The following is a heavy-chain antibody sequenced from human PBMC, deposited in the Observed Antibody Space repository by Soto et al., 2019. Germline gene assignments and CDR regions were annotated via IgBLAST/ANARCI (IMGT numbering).Heavy chain of an antibody. D-gene: IGHD3-10*01. J-gene: IGHJ5*02. CDR2: IYYSGST. V-gene: IGHV4-31*03. Sequence: QVQLQESGPGLVKPSQTLSLTCTVSGGSISSGGYYWSWIRQHPGKGLEWIAYIYYSGSTYYNPSRKSRITTSVYTSKNQFSLKLSSVTAADTAVYYCARGSGGWFDPWGQGTLVTVSS. CDR3: ARGSGGWFDP. CDR1: GGSISSGGYY.